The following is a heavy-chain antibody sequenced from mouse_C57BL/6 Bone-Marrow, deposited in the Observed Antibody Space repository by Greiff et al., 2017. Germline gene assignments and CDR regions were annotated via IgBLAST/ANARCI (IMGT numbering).Heavy chain of an antibody. CDR3: ARKGYYSNSAWFAY. J-gene: IGHJ3*01. CDR1: GYTFTDYN. Sequence: VQLQQSGPELVKPGASVKIPCKASGYTFTDYNMDWVKQSHGKSLEWIGDINPNNGGTIYNQKFKGKATLTVDKSSSTAYMELRSLTSEDTAVYYSARKGYYSNSAWFAYWGQGTLVTVSA. V-gene: IGHV1-18*01. CDR2: INPNNGGT. D-gene: IGHD2-5*01.